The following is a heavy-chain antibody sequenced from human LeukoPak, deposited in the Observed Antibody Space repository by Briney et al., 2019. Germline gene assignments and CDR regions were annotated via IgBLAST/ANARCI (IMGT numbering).Heavy chain of an antibody. CDR2: INPNSGGT. J-gene: IGHJ4*02. Sequence: ASVKVSCKASRYTFTGYYMHWVRQAPGQGLEWMGWINPNSGGTNYAQKFQGRVTMTRDTSISTAYMELSRLRSDDTAVYYCARKNHVDEGDLDYWGQGTLVTVSS. CDR3: ARKNHVDEGDLDY. D-gene: IGHD1-14*01. V-gene: IGHV1-2*02. CDR1: RYTFTGYY.